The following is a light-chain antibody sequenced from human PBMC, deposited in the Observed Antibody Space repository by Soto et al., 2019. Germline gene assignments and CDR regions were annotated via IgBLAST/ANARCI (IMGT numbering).Light chain of an antibody. CDR1: QGFRGY. CDR3: QQLNTYPIT. V-gene: IGKV1-9*01. J-gene: IGKJ5*01. Sequence: TQLTQPPSSLSEPVGDRVTILCRASQGFRGYLAWYQQKPGKAPNLLIYAPSTLQVGVPSRFSGSGSGTDFTLTIYSLQPEDFATYYCQQLNTYPITFGQGTRLE. CDR2: APS.